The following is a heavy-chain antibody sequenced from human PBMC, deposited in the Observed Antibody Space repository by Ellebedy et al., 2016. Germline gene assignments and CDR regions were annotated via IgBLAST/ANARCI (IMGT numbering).Heavy chain of an antibody. J-gene: IGHJ4*02. CDR3: ARVAGGRYRYGYNGLDV. CDR1: GFTFSSYG. D-gene: IGHD5-18*01. V-gene: IGHV3-33*01. CDR2: IWHDDGTVK. Sequence: GGSLRLSXSASGFTFSSYGMHWVRQAPGKGLEWVGVIWHDDGTVKWYADSVKGRLTISRDNSKNTLYLQMNSLRDEDTAVYYCARVAGGRYRYGYNGLDVWGQGTLVTVSS.